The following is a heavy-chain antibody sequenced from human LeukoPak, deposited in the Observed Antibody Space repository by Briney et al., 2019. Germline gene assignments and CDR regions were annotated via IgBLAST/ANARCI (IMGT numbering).Heavy chain of an antibody. Sequence: SETLSLTCSVSGGSISTYYWSWIRQPAGKGLEWIAQIHTSGRTDFNPSLKSRLSISMDTPNNRFSLMITSVTAADTAIYYCAGRALSTGWTFDYWGHGTLVTVSS. J-gene: IGHJ4*01. CDR3: AGRALSTGWTFDY. V-gene: IGHV4-4*07. D-gene: IGHD6-19*01. CDR1: GGSISTYY. CDR2: IHTSGRT.